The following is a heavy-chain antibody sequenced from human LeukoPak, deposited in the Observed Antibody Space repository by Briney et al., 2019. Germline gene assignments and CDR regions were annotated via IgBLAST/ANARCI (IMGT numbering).Heavy chain of an antibody. CDR1: RFTFSSYG. D-gene: IGHD3-3*01. V-gene: IGHV3-30*03. Sequence: GGSLRLSCAASRFTFSSYGMHWVRQAPGNGLEWVALISYDGSNKYYADSVKGRFTISRDNSKNTLYLQMNSLRAEDTAVYYCATDPITIFGETDYWGQGTLVTVST. J-gene: IGHJ4*02. CDR2: ISYDGSNK. CDR3: ATDPITIFGETDY.